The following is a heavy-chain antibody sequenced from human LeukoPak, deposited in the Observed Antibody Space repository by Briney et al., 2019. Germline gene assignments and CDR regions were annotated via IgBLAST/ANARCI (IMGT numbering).Heavy chain of an antibody. V-gene: IGHV4-39*01. D-gene: IGHD6-13*01. Sequence: SETLSLTCTVSGGSIISSSYYWGWVRQPPGKGLDWIGNIYYSGNTYYNPSLKSRVTISIDTSNSQFSLKLSSVTAADTAVYYCARLTRPSILATGTVFDNWGQGTLLTVSS. CDR1: GGSIISSSYY. J-gene: IGHJ4*02. CDR3: ARLTRPSILATGTVFDN. CDR2: IYYSGNT.